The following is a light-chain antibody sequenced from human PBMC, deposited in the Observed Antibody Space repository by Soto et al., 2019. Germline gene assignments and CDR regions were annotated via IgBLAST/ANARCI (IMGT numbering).Light chain of an antibody. CDR3: QQADSFPLT. J-gene: IGKJ4*01. CDR2: DAS. Sequence: DIQMTQSPSTLSASVGDRVSITCRASQSISSLLAWYQQKPGKAPKLLIRDASNLDSGVPSRFSGSGSGTDFTLTISSLQPEDFATYFCQQADSFPLTFGGGTKVDIK. CDR1: QSISSL. V-gene: IGKV1-5*01.